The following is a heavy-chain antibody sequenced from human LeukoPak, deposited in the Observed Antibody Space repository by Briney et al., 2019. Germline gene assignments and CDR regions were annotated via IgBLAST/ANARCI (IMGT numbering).Heavy chain of an antibody. CDR2: ITSDSVTR. CDR1: GFTFSSHS. CDR3: ARLGLRPSDYSNPEFDS. D-gene: IGHD4-11*01. J-gene: IGHJ5*01. Sequence: PGGSLRLSCGASGFTFSSHSLNWVRQPPGQEREGVSDITSDSVTRFYADSVKGRFTASRDNAEKSMYLQMNNLRAEDTAVYYCARLGLRPSDYSNPEFDSWGQGTLVTVSS. V-gene: IGHV3-48*01.